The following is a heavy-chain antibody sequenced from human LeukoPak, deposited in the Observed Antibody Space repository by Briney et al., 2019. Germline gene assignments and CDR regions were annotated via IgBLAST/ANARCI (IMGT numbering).Heavy chain of an antibody. D-gene: IGHD6-19*01. V-gene: IGHV3-53*01. Sequence: GGSLRLSCAASGFTVSSNYMSWVRQAPGKGLEWVSVIYSGGSTYYADSVKGRFTISRDNSKNTLYLQMNSLRAEDTALYNCARDLSAAFDFWGQGVLVTVSS. CDR2: IYSGGST. CDR3: ARDLSAAFDF. CDR1: GFTVSSNY. J-gene: IGHJ4*02.